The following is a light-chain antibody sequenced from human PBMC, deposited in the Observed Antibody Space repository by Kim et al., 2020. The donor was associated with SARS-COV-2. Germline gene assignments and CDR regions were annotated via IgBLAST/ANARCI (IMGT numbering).Light chain of an antibody. CDR1: QDITSH. Sequence: DIQLTQSPSFLSASVGDRVSITCRASQDITSHLVWYQQIPGKAPKLLIYAASTLQSGVPSRFSGSGSGTEFTLSISSLQPEDFATYYCQHVRTYPPGFGQRTKVDIK. CDR2: AAS. V-gene: IGKV1-9*01. CDR3: QHVRTYPPG. J-gene: IGKJ1*01.